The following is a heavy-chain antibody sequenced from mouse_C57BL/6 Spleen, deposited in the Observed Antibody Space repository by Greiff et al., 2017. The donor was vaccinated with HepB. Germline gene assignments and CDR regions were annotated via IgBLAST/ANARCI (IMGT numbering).Heavy chain of an antibody. CDR2: IRSKSNNYAT. J-gene: IGHJ2*01. CDR3: VRHNYSNWGFDY. CDR1: GFSFNTYA. V-gene: IGHV10-1*01. D-gene: IGHD2-5*01. Sequence: EVQGVESGGGLVQPKGSLKLSCAASGFSFNTYAMNWVRQAPGKGLEWVARIRSKSNNYATYYADSVKDRFTISRDDSESMLYLQMNNLKTEDTAMYYCVRHNYSNWGFDYWGQGTTLTVSS.